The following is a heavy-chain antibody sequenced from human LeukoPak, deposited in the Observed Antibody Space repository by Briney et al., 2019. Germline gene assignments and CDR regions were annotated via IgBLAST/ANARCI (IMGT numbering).Heavy chain of an antibody. D-gene: IGHD2-2*02. CDR3: ARHLYCSSTSCYKGNAFDI. CDR1: GGSISSSSYY. CDR2: IYYSGST. Sequence: SETLSLTCTVSGGSISSSSYYWGWIRQPPGKGLEWIGSIYYSGSTYYNPSLKSRVTISVDTSKNQFSLKLSSVTAADTAVYYCARHLYCSSTSCYKGNAFDIWGQGTMVTVSS. J-gene: IGHJ3*02. V-gene: IGHV4-39*01.